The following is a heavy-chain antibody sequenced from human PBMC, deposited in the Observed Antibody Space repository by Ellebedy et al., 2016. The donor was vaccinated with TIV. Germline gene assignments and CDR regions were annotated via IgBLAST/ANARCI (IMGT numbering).Heavy chain of an antibody. J-gene: IGHJ1*01. V-gene: IGHV4-59*01. D-gene: IGHD3-10*01. Sequence: SETLSLXXTVSTGSISSYYWSWIRQPPGKGLEWIGYICPSGSATYNPSLKSRVTISVDTSKNQFSLKLTSVTAADTAVYYCASSRITLVRGVIMVEYFQHWGQGTLVAVSS. CDR2: ICPSGSA. CDR3: ASSRITLVRGVIMVEYFQH. CDR1: TGSISSYY.